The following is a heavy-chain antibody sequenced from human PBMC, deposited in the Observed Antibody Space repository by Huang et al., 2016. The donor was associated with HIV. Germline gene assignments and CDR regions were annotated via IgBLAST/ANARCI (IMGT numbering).Heavy chain of an antibody. J-gene: IGHJ3*02. CDR1: GFTFSNAW. CDR3: STDRDYGDYVADAFDI. CDR2: IKSNTDGGTT. V-gene: IGHV3-15*01. Sequence: EVQLVESGGGLVKPGGSLRLSCAASGFTFSNAWMCWFRQAPGKGRECVGRIKSNTDGGTTDYAAPVKGRFTISRDDSKNTLYLQMNTLKTEDTAVYYCSTDRDYGDYVADAFDIWGQGTMVTVSS. D-gene: IGHD4-17*01.